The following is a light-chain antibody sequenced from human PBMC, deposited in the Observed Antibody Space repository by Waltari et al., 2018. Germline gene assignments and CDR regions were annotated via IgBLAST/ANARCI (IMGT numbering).Light chain of an antibody. CDR1: QSVRTN. Sequence: VLLTQSPASLSVSPGDTVILSCRASQSVRTNLVWYQQKAGQAPRTLIYGASTRASGVPSRFSGSGSETDFTLIISSLQSDDFATYYCLQYNSYPWTFGQGTTVEIK. CDR2: GAS. J-gene: IGKJ1*01. V-gene: IGKV3-15*01. CDR3: LQYNSYPWT.